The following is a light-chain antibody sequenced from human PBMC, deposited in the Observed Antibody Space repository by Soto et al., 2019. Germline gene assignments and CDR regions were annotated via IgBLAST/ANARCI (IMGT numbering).Light chain of an antibody. J-gene: IGLJ2*01. V-gene: IGLV7-46*01. CDR1: DGPVTSNHY. CDR2: DTT. CDR3: LLAYSGGRV. Sequence: QAVVTQEPSLTVSPGGAVTLTCGSSDGPVTSNHYPYWYQQRPGLVPRTLIYDTTNRQSWAPARFSGSLVGVKAALTLSGAQPEDEADYYCLLAYSGGRVFGGGTKLTVL.